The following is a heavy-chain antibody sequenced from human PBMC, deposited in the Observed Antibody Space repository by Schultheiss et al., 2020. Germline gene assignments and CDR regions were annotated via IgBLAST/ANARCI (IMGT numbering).Heavy chain of an antibody. CDR2: INHSGST. J-gene: IGHJ5*02. CDR3: ARDGAVTTLGWFDP. V-gene: IGHV4-34*01. D-gene: IGHD4-17*01. CDR1: GGSFSGYY. Sequence: SETLSLTCAVYGGSFSGYYWSWIRQPPGKGLEWIGEINHSGSTNYNPSLKSRVTISVDTSKNQFSLKLSSVTAADTAVYYCARDGAVTTLGWFDPWGQGTLVNVSS.